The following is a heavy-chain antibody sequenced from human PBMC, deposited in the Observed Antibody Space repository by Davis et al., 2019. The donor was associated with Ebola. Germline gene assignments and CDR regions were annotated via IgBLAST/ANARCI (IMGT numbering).Heavy chain of an antibody. J-gene: IGHJ6*02. D-gene: IGHD2-8*01. CDR3: ARDGRMPRMLYGMDV. V-gene: IGHV1-2*02. CDR2: INPHSGGA. Sequence: AASVKVSCKASGYTFTNYYMHWVRQAPGQGLEWMGRINPHSGGADFAQKFQGRVTMTTDRSTSTAHMELRSLRSDDTAVYYCARDGRMPRMLYGMDVWGQGTTVSVSS. CDR1: GYTFTNYY.